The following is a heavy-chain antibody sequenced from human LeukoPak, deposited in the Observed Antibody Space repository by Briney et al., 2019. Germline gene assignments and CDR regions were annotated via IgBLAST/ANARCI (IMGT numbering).Heavy chain of an antibody. CDR2: IKQDGSEK. D-gene: IGHD6-19*01. Sequence: PGGSLRLSRAASGFTFSSYWMSWVRQAPGKGLEWVANIKQDGSEKYYVDSVKGRFTISRDNAKNSLYLQMNSLRAEDTAVYYCARDLIAVAGTPYFDYWGQGTLVTVSS. CDR1: GFTFSSYW. V-gene: IGHV3-7*03. CDR3: ARDLIAVAGTPYFDY. J-gene: IGHJ4*02.